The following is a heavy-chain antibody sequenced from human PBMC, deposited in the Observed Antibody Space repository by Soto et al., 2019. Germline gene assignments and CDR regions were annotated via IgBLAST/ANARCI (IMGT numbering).Heavy chain of an antibody. J-gene: IGHJ6*02. D-gene: IGHD6-13*01. CDR3: ASTSYSSSWYVPGGYYYYGMDV. Sequence: SETLSLTCTVSGGSISSGGYYWSWIRQHPGKGLEWIGYIYYSGSTYYNPSLKSRVTISVDTSKNQFSLKLSSVTAADTAVYYCASTSYSSSWYVPGGYYYYGMDVWGQGTTVTVSS. CDR2: IYYSGST. V-gene: IGHV4-31*03. CDR1: GGSISSGGYY.